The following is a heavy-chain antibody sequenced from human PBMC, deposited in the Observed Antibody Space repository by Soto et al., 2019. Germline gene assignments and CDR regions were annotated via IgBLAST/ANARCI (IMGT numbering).Heavy chain of an antibody. Sequence: PGGSLRLSCAASGFTLNTYAMSWVRQAPGKGLEWVSGVSGSGDRTHYADSVKGRFTISRDNSKNTLSLQMDSLRAEDTAVYYCARASTYEYVWGSDRYYFDYWGQGTVVTVSS. CDR1: GFTLNTYA. V-gene: IGHV3-23*01. CDR2: VSGSGDRT. J-gene: IGHJ4*02. CDR3: ARASTYEYVWGSDRYYFDY. D-gene: IGHD3-16*02.